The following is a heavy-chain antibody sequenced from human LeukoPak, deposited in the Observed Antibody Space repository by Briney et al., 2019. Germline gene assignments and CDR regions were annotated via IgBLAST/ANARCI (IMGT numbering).Heavy chain of an antibody. CDR1: GFTFSSYA. CDR3: ARARVGVAGFFDY. CDR2: ISGSGGST. Sequence: PGGSLRLSCAASGFTFSSYAMSWVRQAPGKGLEWVSAISGSGGSTYYADSVKGRFTISRDNSENTLYLQMNSLRAEDTAVYYCARARVGVAGFFDYWGQGTLVTVSS. V-gene: IGHV3-23*01. D-gene: IGHD1-26*01. J-gene: IGHJ4*02.